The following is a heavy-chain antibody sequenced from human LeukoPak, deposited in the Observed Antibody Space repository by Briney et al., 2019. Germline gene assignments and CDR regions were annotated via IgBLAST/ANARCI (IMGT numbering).Heavy chain of an antibody. V-gene: IGHV3-33*01. CDR3: ARDLVLGAGTPPY. D-gene: IGHD1-26*01. CDR2: IWSDGNKK. J-gene: IGHJ4*02. Sequence: PGGSLRLSCAASGFTFSTYGMHWVRQAPGKGLEWVAIIWSDGNKKYYADSVKGRFTISRDNSRDTLYLRMNSLRAEDTAVYYCARDLVLGAGTPPYWGQGTLVTVSS. CDR1: GFTFSTYG.